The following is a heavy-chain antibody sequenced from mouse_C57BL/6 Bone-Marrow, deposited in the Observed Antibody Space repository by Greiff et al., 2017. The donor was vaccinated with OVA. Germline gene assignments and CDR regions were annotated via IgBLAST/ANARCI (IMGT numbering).Heavy chain of an antibody. J-gene: IGHJ2*01. CDR2: IDPENGDT. V-gene: IGHV14-4*01. Sequence: VQLMESGAELVRPGASVKLSCTASGFNIKDDYMHWVKQRPEQGLEWIGWIDPENGDTEYASKFQGQATITADTSSNTTYLQHSSLTSEDTAVYYYTTIADGKGKDYWGQGTTLTVSS. CDR3: TTIADGKGKDY. CDR1: GFNIKDDY. D-gene: IGHD2-3*01.